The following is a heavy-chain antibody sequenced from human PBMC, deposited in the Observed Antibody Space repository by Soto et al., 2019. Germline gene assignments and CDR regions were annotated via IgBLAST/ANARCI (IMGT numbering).Heavy chain of an antibody. D-gene: IGHD5-12*01. J-gene: IGHJ4*02. CDR3: ARHRNWLQSPTYLDL. V-gene: IGHV4-34*01. CDR1: GGSFSGYF. Sequence: PSETLSLTCAVYGGSFSGYFWGWIRQPPGKALEWIGIIYHSGSTYYNPSLKSRVIISVDTSKIQFSLKLSSVTAADTAVYYCARHRNWLQSPTYLDLWGPGTLVTVSS. CDR2: IYHSGST.